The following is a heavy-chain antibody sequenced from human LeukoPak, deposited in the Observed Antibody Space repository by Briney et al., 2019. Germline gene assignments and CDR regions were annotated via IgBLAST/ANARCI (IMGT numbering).Heavy chain of an antibody. J-gene: IGHJ4*02. Sequence: GGSLRLSCAASGFTFSSYGMHWVRQAPGKGLEWVAFIRYDGSNKYYADPVKGRFTISRDNSKNTLYLQMNSLRAEDTAVYYCAKVRGVVVVASNEFDYWGQGTLVTVSS. CDR2: IRYDGSNK. V-gene: IGHV3-30*02. CDR1: GFTFSSYG. D-gene: IGHD2-15*01. CDR3: AKVRGVVVVASNEFDY.